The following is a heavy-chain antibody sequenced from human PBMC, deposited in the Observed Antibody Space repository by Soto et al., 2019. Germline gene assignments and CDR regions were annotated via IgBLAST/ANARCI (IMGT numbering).Heavy chain of an antibody. V-gene: IGHV5-10-1*01. CDR2: IDPSDSST. CDR3: AATGYTYGYHFDH. J-gene: IGHJ4*02. D-gene: IGHD5-18*01. Sequence: GESLKISCKGSGYTFTSYWITWVRQMPGKGLEWMGRIDPSDSSTNYNPSFQGHVTISTDKSINTAHLQWSSLDVSDTAMYYCAATGYTYGYHFDHWGQGTQVTVSS. CDR1: GYTFTSYW.